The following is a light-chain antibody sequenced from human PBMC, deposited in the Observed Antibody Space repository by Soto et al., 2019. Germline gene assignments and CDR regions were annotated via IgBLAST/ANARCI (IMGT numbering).Light chain of an antibody. CDR1: SSDVGSYNL. CDR2: EGS. J-gene: IGLJ1*01. CDR3: CSYAGSRTFYV. V-gene: IGLV2-23*01. Sequence: AALTQPASVSGSPGQSMTVSCSGTSSDVGSYNLVSWYQQHPGKAPKLMIYEGSKRPSGVSNRFSGSKSGNTASLTISGLQAEDEADYYCCSYAGSRTFYVFGTGTKVTVL.